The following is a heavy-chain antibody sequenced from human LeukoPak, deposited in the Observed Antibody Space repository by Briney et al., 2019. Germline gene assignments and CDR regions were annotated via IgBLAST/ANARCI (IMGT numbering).Heavy chain of an antibody. D-gene: IGHD3-3*01. CDR2: ISGSGGST. CDR3: AKESPLGYDFWSGYSSGSWFDP. Sequence: GGSLRLSCAASGFTFSSYAMSWVRQAPGKGLEWVSAISGSGGSTYYADSVKGRFTISRDNSKNTLYLQMNSLRAEDTAVYYCAKESPLGYDFWSGYSSGSWFDPWGQGTLVTVS. V-gene: IGHV3-23*01. CDR1: GFTFSSYA. J-gene: IGHJ5*02.